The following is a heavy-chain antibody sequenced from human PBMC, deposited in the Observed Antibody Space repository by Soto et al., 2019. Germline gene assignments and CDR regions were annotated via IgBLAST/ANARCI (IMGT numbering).Heavy chain of an antibody. Sequence: GGSLRLSCSASGFTFSNYAMHWVRQTPGKGLQYVSTIRSNGGSTYYSVSVRGRFTISRDNSKNTLYLQMSSLRVEDTAVYYCVKDDSGYADLFDDWGQGALVPVSS. CDR2: IRSNGGST. CDR1: GFTFSNYA. CDR3: VKDDSGYADLFDD. D-gene: IGHD5-12*01. V-gene: IGHV3-64D*06. J-gene: IGHJ4*02.